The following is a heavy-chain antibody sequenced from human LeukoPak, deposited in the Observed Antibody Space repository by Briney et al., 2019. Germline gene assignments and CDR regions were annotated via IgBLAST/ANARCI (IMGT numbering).Heavy chain of an antibody. J-gene: IGHJ6*02. V-gene: IGHV4-39*07. Sequence: SETLSLTCTVSGGSISSSSYYWGWIRQPPGKGLEWIGSIYYSGSTYYNPSLKSRVPISVDTSKNQFSLKLSSVTAADTAVYYCARDPNWAPGGNYYGMDVWGQGTTVTVSS. D-gene: IGHD7-27*01. CDR3: ARDPNWAPGGNYYGMDV. CDR1: GGSISSSSYY. CDR2: IYYSGST.